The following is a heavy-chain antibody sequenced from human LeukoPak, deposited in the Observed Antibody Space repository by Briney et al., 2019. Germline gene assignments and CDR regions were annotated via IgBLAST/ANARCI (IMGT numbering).Heavy chain of an antibody. CDR3: AKSQNYYHNSGYYYLDY. Sequence: GGSLRLSCAASRISFSSFGMHWVRQAPGKGLEWVTFIRYDGHNKYYADSVKGRFTISRDNSKNTLYLQMNSLRPEDTAVYYCAKSQNYYHNSGYYYLDYWGRGNLVTVSS. CDR1: RISFSSFG. D-gene: IGHD3-22*01. CDR2: IRYDGHNK. V-gene: IGHV3-30*02. J-gene: IGHJ4*02.